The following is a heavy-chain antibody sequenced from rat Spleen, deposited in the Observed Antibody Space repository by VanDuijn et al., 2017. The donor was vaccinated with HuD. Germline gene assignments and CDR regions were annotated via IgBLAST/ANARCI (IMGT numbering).Heavy chain of an antibody. CDR2: INTGGTGT. Sequence: EVQLVATGGGLVQPGRSLKLSCVASGFTFSSYWMYWIRQAPGKGLEWVSSINTGGTGTYYADSVKGRFTVSRDNAENTVYLQMNSLRSEDTATYYCAKDREYYGYNSFDSWGQGTLVTVSS. CDR3: AKDREYYGYNSFDS. D-gene: IGHD1-9*01. J-gene: IGHJ3*01. V-gene: IGHV5-58*01. CDR1: GFTFSSYW.